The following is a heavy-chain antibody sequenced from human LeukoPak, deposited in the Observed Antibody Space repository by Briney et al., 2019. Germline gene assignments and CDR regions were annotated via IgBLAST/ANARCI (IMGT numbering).Heavy chain of an antibody. D-gene: IGHD3-10*01. Sequence: GGSLRLSCAASGCTFSTYGMHWVRQAPGKGLEWVAIIWYDGGNKYYADSVRGRFTISRDNSKNTLFLQMNSLRAEDTAVYYCARSREHGSGTYDSYYFDYWGQGTLVTVSS. CDR2: IWYDGGNK. V-gene: IGHV3-33*01. CDR3: ARSREHGSGTYDSYYFDY. J-gene: IGHJ4*02. CDR1: GCTFSTYG.